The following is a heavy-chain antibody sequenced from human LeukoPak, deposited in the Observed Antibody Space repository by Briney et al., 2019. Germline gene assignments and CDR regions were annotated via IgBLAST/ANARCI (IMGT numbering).Heavy chain of an antibody. CDR1: GGSISSSNW. D-gene: IGHD6-13*01. CDR3: AREQQLVPGFDY. J-gene: IGHJ4*02. V-gene: IGHV4-4*02. CDR2: IYHSGST. Sequence: SETLSLTCAVSGGSISSSNWWSWVRQPPGKGLEWIGEIYHSGSTNYNPSLKSRVTISVDTSKNQFSLKLSSVTAADTAVYYCAREQQLVPGFDYWGQGTLVTVPS.